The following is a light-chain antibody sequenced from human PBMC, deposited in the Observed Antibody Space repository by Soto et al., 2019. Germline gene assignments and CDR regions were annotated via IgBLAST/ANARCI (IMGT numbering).Light chain of an antibody. CDR1: QSISSW. V-gene: IGKV1-5*03. Sequence: DIQMNQSPSTLSASVGDRVTITCRASQSISSWLAWYQQKPGKAPNLLIYKASSSESGVPSRFSGSGSGTEFTLTISSLQPDDSATYYGQQYKSGWTFGQGTKVEIK. J-gene: IGKJ1*01. CDR2: KAS. CDR3: QQYKSGWT.